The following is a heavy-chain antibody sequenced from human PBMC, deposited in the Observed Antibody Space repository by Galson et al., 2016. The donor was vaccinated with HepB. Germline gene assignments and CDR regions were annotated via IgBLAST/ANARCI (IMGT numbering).Heavy chain of an antibody. J-gene: IGHJ6*02. D-gene: IGHD6-6*01. V-gene: IGHV3-53*01. Sequence: SLRLSCAASGFTVSNNYMCWVRQAPGKGLEWVSLIYSDVGGGFTYYGDSVKGRFSISRHNSNNILYLQMSNVTPDDTAVYYCARDGSEHGRSSGGGMDVWGQGTTVTVSS. CDR2: IYSDVGGGFT. CDR3: ARDGSEHGRSSGGGMDV. CDR1: GFTVSNNY.